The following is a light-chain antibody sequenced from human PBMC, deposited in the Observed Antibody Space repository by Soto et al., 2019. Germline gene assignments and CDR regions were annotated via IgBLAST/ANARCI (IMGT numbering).Light chain of an antibody. V-gene: IGKV3-11*01. Sequence: EIVLTQSPATLSLSPGERGTLSCRASESVTDYLAWYQQKPGQAPRLLVYDVSYRAAGIPTRFSGGGSGTDFTLTISNVEPEDFEVYYCQQRSDWQWKFGKGTKVDI. CDR3: QQRSDWQWK. CDR2: DVS. CDR1: ESVTDY. J-gene: IGKJ1*01.